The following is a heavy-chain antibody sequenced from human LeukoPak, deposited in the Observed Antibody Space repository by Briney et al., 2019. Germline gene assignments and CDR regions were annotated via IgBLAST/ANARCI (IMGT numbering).Heavy chain of an antibody. J-gene: IGHJ4*02. CDR3: ARRVVVPAAPYYFDY. V-gene: IGHV3-74*01. CDR1: GFIFSSYW. CDR2: INSDGSST. Sequence: GGSLRLSCAASGFIFSSYWMHWVRQAAEQGLVWVSRINSDGSSTSYADSVKGRFTISRDNAKNTLYLQMNSLRAEDTAVYYCARRVVVPAAPYYFDYCGQGTLVTVSS. D-gene: IGHD2-2*01.